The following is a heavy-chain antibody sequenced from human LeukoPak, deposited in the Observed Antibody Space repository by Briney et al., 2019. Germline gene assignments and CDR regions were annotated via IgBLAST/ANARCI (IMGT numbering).Heavy chain of an antibody. J-gene: IGHJ4*02. CDR1: GFTFSSYA. D-gene: IGHD6-19*01. Sequence: GGSLRLSCAASGFTFSSYAMSWVRQAPGKGLEWVSAISGSGGSTYYADSVKGRFTISRDNSKNTLYLQMNSLRAENTAVYYCAKDENSSGWYSRADYFDYWGQGTLVTVSS. CDR3: AKDENSSGWYSRADYFDY. CDR2: ISGSGGST. V-gene: IGHV3-23*01.